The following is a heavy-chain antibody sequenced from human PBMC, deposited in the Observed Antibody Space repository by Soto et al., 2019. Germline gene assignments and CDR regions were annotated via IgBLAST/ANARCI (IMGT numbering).Heavy chain of an antibody. J-gene: IGHJ6*02. D-gene: IGHD5-12*01. Sequence: QVQLVQCGAEVKKPGSSVKVSCKASGGTFSSYAISWVRQAPGQGLEWMGGIIPIFGTANYAQKFQGRVTITADESTSTAYMELSSLRSEDTAVYYCAREGDGYNGDYYYGMDVWGQGTTVTVSS. CDR3: AREGDGYNGDYYYGMDV. CDR2: IIPIFGTA. V-gene: IGHV1-69*12. CDR1: GGTFSSYA.